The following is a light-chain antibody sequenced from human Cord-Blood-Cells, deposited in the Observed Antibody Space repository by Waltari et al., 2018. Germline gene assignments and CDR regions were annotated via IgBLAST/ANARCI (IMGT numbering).Light chain of an antibody. J-gene: IGLJ2*01. CDR1: SSNIGSNY. V-gene: IGLV1-47*01. CDR2: RNN. CDR3: AAWDNSLSVV. Sequence: QSVLTQPPSASGPPGQRVTISCSGSSSNIGSNYVYWYQQLPGMAPKLLIYRNNQRPSGVPDRFSGSKSGTSASLAISGLRSEDEADYYCAAWDNSLSVVFGGGTKLTVL.